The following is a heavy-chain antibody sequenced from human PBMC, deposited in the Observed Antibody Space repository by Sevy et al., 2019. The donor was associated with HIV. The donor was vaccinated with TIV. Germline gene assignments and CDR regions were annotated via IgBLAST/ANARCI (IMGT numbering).Heavy chain of an antibody. V-gene: IGHV1-46*02. CDR1: GHTLNRLG. Sequence: ASVKVSCKVYGHTLNRLGMHWVRQAPGQGLEWMGIINPSGGSTSYAQKFQGRVTMTRDTSTSTVYMGLSSLRSEDTAGYYCARVGFRYYYDSSGYYDLYYFDYWGQGTLVTVSS. CDR3: ARVGFRYYYDSSGYYDLYYFDY. CDR2: INPSGGST. D-gene: IGHD3-22*01. J-gene: IGHJ4*02.